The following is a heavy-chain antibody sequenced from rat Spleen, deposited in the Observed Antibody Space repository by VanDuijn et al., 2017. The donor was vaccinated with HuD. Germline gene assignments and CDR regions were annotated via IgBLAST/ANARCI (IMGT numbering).Heavy chain of an antibody. V-gene: IGHV5-22*01. J-gene: IGHJ2*01. CDR2: ISYEGSGT. CDR3: AAWRYYNPDY. Sequence: EVQLVESGGGLVQPGRSLKLSCVASGFTFSDYYMAWVRQAPKKGLEWVASISYEGSGTYYGDSVKGRFTISRDNSKNILYLEMNSLRSEDTAMYYCAAWRYYNPDYWGQGVMVTVSS. CDR1: GFTFSDYY. D-gene: IGHD1-12*02.